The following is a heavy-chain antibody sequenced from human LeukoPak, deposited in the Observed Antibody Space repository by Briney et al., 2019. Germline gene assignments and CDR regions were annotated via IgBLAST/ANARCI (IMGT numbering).Heavy chain of an antibody. V-gene: IGHV1-2*06. J-gene: IGHJ4*02. CDR3: AWSTVTTNYFDY. Sequence: ASVKVSCKASGYTFTGCYMHWVRQAPGQGLEWMGRINPNSGGTNYAQKFQGRVTMTRDTSISTAYMELSRLRSDDTAVYYCAWSTVTTNYFDYWGQGTLVTVSS. D-gene: IGHD4-17*01. CDR2: INPNSGGT. CDR1: GYTFTGCY.